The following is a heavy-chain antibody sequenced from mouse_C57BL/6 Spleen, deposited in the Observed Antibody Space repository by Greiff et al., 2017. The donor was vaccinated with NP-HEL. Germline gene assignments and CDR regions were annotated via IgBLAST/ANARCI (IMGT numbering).Heavy chain of an antibody. Sequence: EVKLQESGPGLVKPSQSLSLTCSVTGYSITSGYYWNWIRQFPGNKLEWMGYISYDGSNNYNPSLKNRISITRDTSKNQFFLKLNSVTTEDTATYYCASLTGSYYYAMDYWGQGTSVTVSS. CDR2: ISYDGSN. D-gene: IGHD4-1*01. CDR3: ASLTGSYYYAMDY. V-gene: IGHV3-6*01. J-gene: IGHJ4*01. CDR1: GYSITSGYY.